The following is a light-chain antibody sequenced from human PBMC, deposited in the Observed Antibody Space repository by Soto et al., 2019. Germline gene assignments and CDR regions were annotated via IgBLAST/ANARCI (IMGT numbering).Light chain of an antibody. CDR1: NSDVGGYNY. CDR3: SSYTTSSTPFV. J-gene: IGLJ1*01. CDR2: EVS. V-gene: IGLV2-14*01. Sequence: QSALTQPASVSGSPGQSITISCTGTNSDVGGYNYVSWYKQHPGKAPKLMIYEVSNRPSRVSNRFSGSKSGNTASLTISGLQAEYEADYFWSSYTTSSTPFVFGTGTKVTVL.